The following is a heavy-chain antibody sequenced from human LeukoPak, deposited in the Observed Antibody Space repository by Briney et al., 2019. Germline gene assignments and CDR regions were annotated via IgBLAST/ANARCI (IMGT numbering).Heavy chain of an antibody. CDR2: MYRGDRT. CDR3: ASSHCTAGSCNWFDP. D-gene: IGHD2-8*02. Sequence: SGGSLRLSCAASGFTVSSNYMSWVRQAPGKGLEWASFMYRGDRTYYTDSVKGRFTMSRDDMKKTVYLQMDSLRAEDTAVYYCASSHCTAGSCNWFDPWGQGTLVTVSP. J-gene: IGHJ5*02. V-gene: IGHV3-66*01. CDR1: GFTVSSNY.